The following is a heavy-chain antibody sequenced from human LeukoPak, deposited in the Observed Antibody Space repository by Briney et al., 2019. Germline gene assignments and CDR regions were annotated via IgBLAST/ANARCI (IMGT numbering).Heavy chain of an antibody. CDR3: ARGGPAARLITFGGVTDY. J-gene: IGHJ4*02. CDR2: ISTYNGNT. CDR1: GYIFTSFG. Sequence: AAVKVSCKTSGYIFTSFGITWVRQAPGQGLEGMGGISTYNGNTNYAQNLQGRVTMTTDTSTSTAYMELRSLRSDDTAVYYCARGGPAARLITFGGVTDYWGQGTLVTVSS. V-gene: IGHV1-18*01. D-gene: IGHD3-16*01.